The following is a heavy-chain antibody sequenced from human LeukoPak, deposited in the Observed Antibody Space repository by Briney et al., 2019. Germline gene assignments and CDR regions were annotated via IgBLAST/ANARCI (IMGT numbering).Heavy chain of an antibody. V-gene: IGHV1-2*02. Sequence: ASVKVSCKASGYTFTGYYMHWVRQAPGQGLEWMGWINPNSGGTNYAQKFQGRVTMTRDKSISTAYMELSRLRSDDTAVYYFARDQASSGFDYYYGMDVWGQGTTVTVSS. CDR1: GYTFTGYY. D-gene: IGHD6-19*01. CDR2: INPNSGGT. J-gene: IGHJ6*02. CDR3: ARDQASSGFDYYYGMDV.